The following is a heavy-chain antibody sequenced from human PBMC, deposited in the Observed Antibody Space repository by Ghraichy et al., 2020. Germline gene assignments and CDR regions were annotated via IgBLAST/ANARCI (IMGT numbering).Heavy chain of an antibody. Sequence: GGSLRLSCSASGFTFSNYAMTWVRQAPGKGLEWVSTISGSSGNTYYTDAVKGRFTISRDNSKNTLYLQMNSLRAEDTAAYYCAKTTAQFSSRCPDYWGQGTLVSVSS. CDR3: AKTTAQFSSRCPDY. CDR2: ISGSSGNT. J-gene: IGHJ4*02. D-gene: IGHD2-2*01. CDR1: GFTFSNYA. V-gene: IGHV3-23*01.